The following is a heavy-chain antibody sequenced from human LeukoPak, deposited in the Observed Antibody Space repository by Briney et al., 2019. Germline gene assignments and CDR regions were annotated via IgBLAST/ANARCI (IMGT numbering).Heavy chain of an antibody. CDR3: ATSPVDTAMRDFDY. V-gene: IGHV1-2*06. CDR1: GYTFSGYY. J-gene: IGHJ4*02. CDR2: INPNSGGT. D-gene: IGHD5-18*01. Sequence: ASVKVSCKASGYTFSGYYMHWVRQAPGQGLEWMGRINPNSGGTNYAQKFQGTVTMTRDTSISTAYMELSRLRSDDTAVYYCATSPVDTAMRDFDYWGQGTLVTVPS.